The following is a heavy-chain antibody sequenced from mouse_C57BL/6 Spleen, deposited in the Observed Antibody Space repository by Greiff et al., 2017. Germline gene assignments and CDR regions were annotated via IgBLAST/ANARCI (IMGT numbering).Heavy chain of an antibody. CDR2: ISSGGSYT. CDR1: GFTFSSYG. CDR3: ATYYSNYDAMDY. D-gene: IGHD2-5*01. Sequence: EVQLVESGGDLVKPGGSLKLSCAASGFTFSSYGMSWVRQTPDKRLEWVATISSGGSYTYYPDSVKGRFTISRDNAKNTLYLQMSSLKSEDTAMYYCATYYSNYDAMDYWGQGTSVTVSS. V-gene: IGHV5-6*01. J-gene: IGHJ4*01.